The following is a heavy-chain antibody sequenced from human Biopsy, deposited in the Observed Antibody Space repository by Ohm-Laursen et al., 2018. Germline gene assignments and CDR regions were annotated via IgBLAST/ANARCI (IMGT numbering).Heavy chain of an antibody. Sequence: SSVKVSCKVSGGTFSNSAISWVRQAPGQGLEWVGGIITFFRTVNYAQNFQGRLTITADEFTDTAYMELRSLRSEDTAVYYCAPQTPRDPDILTGAYHYDMAVWGQGTTVTVSS. J-gene: IGHJ6*02. CDR1: GGTFSNSA. CDR2: IITFFRTV. V-gene: IGHV1-69*01. CDR3: APQTPRDPDILTGAYHYDMAV. D-gene: IGHD3-9*01.